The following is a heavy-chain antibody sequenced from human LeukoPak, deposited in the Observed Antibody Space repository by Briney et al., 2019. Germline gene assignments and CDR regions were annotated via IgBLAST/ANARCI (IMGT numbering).Heavy chain of an antibody. CDR2: IYYTGST. CDR1: GGSISRSSYY. J-gene: IGHJ4*02. V-gene: IGHV4-39*01. CDR3: VRLSSGWYGAMDY. D-gene: IGHD6-19*01. Sequence: SETPSLTCTVSGGSISRSSYYWGWIRQPPGKGLGWIGTIYYTGSTNYSPSLKSRVTISVDTSKNQFSLKLSSVTAADTAVYYCVRLSSGWYGAMDYWGQGTLVTVSS.